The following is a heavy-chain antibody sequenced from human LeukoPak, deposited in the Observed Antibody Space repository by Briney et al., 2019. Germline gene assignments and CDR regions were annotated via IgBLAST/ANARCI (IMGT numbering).Heavy chain of an antibody. CDR3: ARASEWELRTDYFDY. J-gene: IGHJ4*02. D-gene: IGHD1-26*01. CDR1: GYTFTGYY. V-gene: IGHV1-2*02. Sequence: GASVKVSCKASGYTFTGYYMHWVRQAPGQGLEWMGWINPNSGGTNYAQKFQGRVTMTRDTSISTAYMELSRLRSDDTAVYYCARASEWELRTDYFDYWGQGTLVTVSS. CDR2: INPNSGGT.